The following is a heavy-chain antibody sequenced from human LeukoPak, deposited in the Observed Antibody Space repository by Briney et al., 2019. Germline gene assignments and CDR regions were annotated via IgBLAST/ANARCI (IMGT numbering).Heavy chain of an antibody. CDR1: GFTFSSYW. Sequence: GGSLRLSCVASGFTFSSYWMHWVRQAPGKGLVWVSRINTDGSSTNYADSVKGRFTISRDNAKNTLYLQMNSLRADDTAVYYCATRPLYSYAYGTYYYYYMDVWGKGTTVTVSS. D-gene: IGHD5-18*01. J-gene: IGHJ6*03. CDR3: ATRPLYSYAYGTYYYYYMDV. CDR2: INTDGSST. V-gene: IGHV3-74*01.